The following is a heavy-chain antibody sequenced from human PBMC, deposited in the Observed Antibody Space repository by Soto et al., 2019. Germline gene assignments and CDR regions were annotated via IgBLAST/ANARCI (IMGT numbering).Heavy chain of an antibody. J-gene: IGHJ4*02. D-gene: IGHD4-17*01. CDR3: AKERATTTAFDY. V-gene: IGHV3-23*01. CDR1: GFTFSRDG. CDR2: VTDNGRST. Sequence: GGSLRLSCAASGFTFSRDGMSWVRQAPGKGLEWVSLVTDNGRSTYYADSVKGRFTISRDNTKNTLFLQMNSLRAEGTAVYYCAKERATTTAFDYWGQGALVTVSS.